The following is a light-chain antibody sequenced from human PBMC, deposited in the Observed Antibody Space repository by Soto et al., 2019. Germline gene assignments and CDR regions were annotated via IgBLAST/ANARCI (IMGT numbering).Light chain of an antibody. CDR2: DAS. Sequence: DSQASMSPSTLSASVGDRVTIPCRASQSISRWLAWYQQKPGKAPKLLIYDASSLESGVPSRFSGSGSGTEFTLTFSSLQPDDFPTYYCHQSNSYRTFGQGTKLDIK. CDR3: HQSNSYRT. CDR1: QSISRW. V-gene: IGKV1-5*01. J-gene: IGKJ1*01.